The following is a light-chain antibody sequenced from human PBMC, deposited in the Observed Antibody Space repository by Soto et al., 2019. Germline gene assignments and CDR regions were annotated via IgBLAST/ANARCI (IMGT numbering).Light chain of an antibody. J-gene: IGKJ5*01. CDR3: QQYYTTPTIT. CDR2: WAY. CDR1: QSVLYTLNKRNY. Sequence: DIVMTQSPDSLAKSLGERDTINCKSSQSVLYTLNKRNYLSWYQQKPGQPPKLLIYWAYTRDSGVPDRFSGSGSGTEFTLTISSLQAEDAAVYYCQQYYTTPTITFGQGTRLEIK. V-gene: IGKV4-1*01.